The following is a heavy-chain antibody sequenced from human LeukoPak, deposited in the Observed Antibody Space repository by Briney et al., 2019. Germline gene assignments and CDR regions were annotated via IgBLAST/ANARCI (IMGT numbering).Heavy chain of an antibody. J-gene: IGHJ4*02. CDR1: GGSISSSSYY. CDR3: ATSAGYSSGWFDY. Sequence: SETLSLTCTVSGGSISSSSYYWGWIRQSPGTGLEWIGSIYYSGSTYYNPSLKSRVTISVDTSKNQFSLKLSSVTAADTAVYYCATSAGYSSGWFDYWGQGTLVTVSS. V-gene: IGHV4-39*01. CDR2: IYYSGST. D-gene: IGHD6-19*01.